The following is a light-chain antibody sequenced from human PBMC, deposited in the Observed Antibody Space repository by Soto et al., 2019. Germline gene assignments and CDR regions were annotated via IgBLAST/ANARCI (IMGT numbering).Light chain of an antibody. CDR3: SSYTSTSTYV. V-gene: IGLV2-14*01. CDR2: DVT. Sequence: QSVLTQPASVSGSPGQSTTISCTGTSSDVGGYNYVSWYQQHPGKAPKLMIYDVTNRPSGISNRFSGSKSGNTASLTISGLQAEDEADYYCSSYTSTSTYVFGTGTKVNV. CDR1: SSDVGGYNY. J-gene: IGLJ1*01.